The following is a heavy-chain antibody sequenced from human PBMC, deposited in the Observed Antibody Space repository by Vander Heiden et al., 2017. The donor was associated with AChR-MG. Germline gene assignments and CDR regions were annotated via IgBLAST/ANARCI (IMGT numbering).Heavy chain of an antibody. CDR2: SSARGITT. J-gene: IGHJ4*02. V-gene: IGHV3-23*01. CDR3: AKNKGQWLADY. Sequence: EVQLLESGGDLVPPGGSLRLSCAASGFTFSGAAMRWVRQAPGKGLEWVSGSSARGITTDYADSVKGRFTISRDNSKKTLYLQMNSLRVEDTAVYYCAKNKGQWLADYWGQGTLVTVSS. CDR1: GFTFSGAA. D-gene: IGHD6-19*01.